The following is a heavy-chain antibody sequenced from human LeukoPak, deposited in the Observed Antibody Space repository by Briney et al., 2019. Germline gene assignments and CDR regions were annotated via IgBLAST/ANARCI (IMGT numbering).Heavy chain of an antibody. V-gene: IGHV3-30*03. J-gene: IGHJ4*02. CDR2: ISYGGTNK. D-gene: IGHD3-3*01. CDR3: AREYYDFWSDYYPRSYFDF. Sequence: GTSLRLSCAASGFTFSSYDMHWVRQAPGKGLEWVAVISYGGTNKYYGDSVKGRFTISRDNSKNTLYLQMNSLRAEDTAVYYCAREYYDFWSDYYPRSYFDFWGQGTLVTVSS. CDR1: GFTFSSYD.